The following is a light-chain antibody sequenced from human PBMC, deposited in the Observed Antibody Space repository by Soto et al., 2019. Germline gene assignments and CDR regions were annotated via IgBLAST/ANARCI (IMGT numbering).Light chain of an antibody. CDR1: SSDVGGYNY. Sequence: QSALTQPPSASGSPGQSVTFSCTGTSSDVGGYNYVSWYQQHPGKAPKLMIYEVSKRPSGVPDRFSGSKSGNTASLTVSGLQAEDEADYYCSSYAGSGVYVFGTGTKLTVL. CDR3: SSYAGSGVYV. V-gene: IGLV2-8*01. CDR2: EVS. J-gene: IGLJ1*01.